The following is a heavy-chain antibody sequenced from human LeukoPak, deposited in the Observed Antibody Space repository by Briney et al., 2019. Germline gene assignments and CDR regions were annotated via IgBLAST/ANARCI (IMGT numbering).Heavy chain of an antibody. Sequence: PGGSLRLSCAASGFTFSGSAMHWVRQASGKGLEWVGRIRSKANSYATAYAASVKGRFTISRDDSKNTAYLQMNSLKTEDTAVYYCTRLPHCSGGSCSYYYYYMDVWGKGTTVTVSS. CDR1: GFTFSGSA. CDR3: TRLPHCSGGSCSYYYYYMDV. J-gene: IGHJ6*03. CDR2: IRSKANSYAT. D-gene: IGHD2-15*01. V-gene: IGHV3-73*01.